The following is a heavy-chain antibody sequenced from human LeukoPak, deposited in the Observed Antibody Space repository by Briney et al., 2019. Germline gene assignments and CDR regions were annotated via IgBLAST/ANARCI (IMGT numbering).Heavy chain of an antibody. CDR1: GGTFSSYA. Sequence: GSSVKVSCKASGGTFSSYAISWVRQAPGQGLEWMGWISAYNGNTNYAQKLQGRVTMTTDTSTSTAYMELRSLRSDDTAVYYCARGDPSAFDIWGQGTMVTVSS. CDR2: ISAYNGNT. D-gene: IGHD2-21*01. J-gene: IGHJ3*02. V-gene: IGHV1-18*01. CDR3: ARGDPSAFDI.